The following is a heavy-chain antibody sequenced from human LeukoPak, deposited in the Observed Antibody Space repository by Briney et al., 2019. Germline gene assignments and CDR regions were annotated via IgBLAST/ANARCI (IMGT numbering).Heavy chain of an antibody. Sequence: PSETLSLTCTVSGGSISAYYWNWIRQPPGKGLEWIGYVYYSGSTTSNPSLKSRVTISVNTSKNQFSLKLSSVTAADTAVYYCAGATSTTMTFRYFDSWGQGTLVTVSS. CDR2: VYYSGST. D-gene: IGHD3-22*01. CDR3: AGATSTTMTFRYFDS. J-gene: IGHJ4*02. V-gene: IGHV4-59*01. CDR1: GGSISAYY.